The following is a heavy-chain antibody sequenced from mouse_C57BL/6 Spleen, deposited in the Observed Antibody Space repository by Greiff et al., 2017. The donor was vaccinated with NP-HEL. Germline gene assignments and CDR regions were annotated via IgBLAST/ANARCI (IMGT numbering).Heavy chain of an antibody. Sequence: VQLQQPGAELVRPGTSVKLSCKASGYTFTSYWMHWVKQRPGQGLEWIGVIDPSDSYTNYNQKFKGKATLTVDTSSSTAYMQLSSLTSEDSAVYYCARRGNYGYFDVWGTGTTVTVSS. D-gene: IGHD2-1*01. CDR1: GYTFTSYW. J-gene: IGHJ1*03. CDR2: IDPSDSYT. V-gene: IGHV1-59*01. CDR3: ARRGNYGYFDV.